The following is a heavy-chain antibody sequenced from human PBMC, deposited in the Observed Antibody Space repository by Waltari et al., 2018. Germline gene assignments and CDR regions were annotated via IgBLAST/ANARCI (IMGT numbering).Heavy chain of an antibody. V-gene: IGHV4-34*01. CDR2: INHSGST. CDR3: ARGPVLGEWYTYYYYGMDV. J-gene: IGHJ6*02. CDR1: GGSFSGYY. Sequence: QVQLQQWGAGLLKPSETLSLTCAVYGGSFSGYYWSWIRQPPGKGLEWIGEINHSGSTNYNPSLKSRVTISVDTSKNQFSLKLSSVTAADTAVYYCARGPVLGEWYTYYYYGMDVWGQGTTVTVSS. D-gene: IGHD3-16*01.